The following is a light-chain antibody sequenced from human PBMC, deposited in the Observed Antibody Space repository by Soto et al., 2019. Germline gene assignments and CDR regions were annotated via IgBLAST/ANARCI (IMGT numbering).Light chain of an antibody. CDR2: GNS. CDR3: QSYDSSLTGAV. Sequence: VLTQPPSVSGAPGQRVTISCTGSSSNIGAGYDVYWYQQLPGTAPKLLIYGNSNRPSGVPERFSGSKSATSASLAITGLQAEDEADYYCQSYDSSLTGAVFGGGTQLTVL. J-gene: IGLJ2*01. V-gene: IGLV1-40*01. CDR1: SSNIGAGYD.